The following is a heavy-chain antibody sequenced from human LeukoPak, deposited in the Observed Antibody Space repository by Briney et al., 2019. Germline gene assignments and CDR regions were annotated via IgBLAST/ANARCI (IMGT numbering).Heavy chain of an antibody. Sequence: PRASVKVSCKASGGTFSSYAISWVRQAPGQGLEWMGGIIPIFGTANYAQKFQGRVTITADESTSTAYMELSSLRSEDTAVYYCAKVNIVGATRSQIGLYYFDYWGQGTLVTVSS. V-gene: IGHV1-69*13. CDR1: GGTFSSYA. CDR2: IIPIFGTA. J-gene: IGHJ4*02. D-gene: IGHD1-26*01. CDR3: AKVNIVGATRSQIGLYYFDY.